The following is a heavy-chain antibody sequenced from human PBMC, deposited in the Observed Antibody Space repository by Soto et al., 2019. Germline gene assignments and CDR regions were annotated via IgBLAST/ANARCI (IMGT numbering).Heavy chain of an antibody. CDR2: IYYSAST. Sequence: QVQLQESGPGLVKPSETLSLTCTVSGGSISSYYWSWIRQPPVKGLEWLGYIYYSASTNSNPSLKSRVTISVYTSKNQFSLKLSSVTYADTAVYYCARLWDYAFDIWGQGTMVTVSS. CDR3: ARLWDYAFDI. D-gene: IGHD5-18*01. V-gene: IGHV4-59*08. CDR1: GGSISSYY. J-gene: IGHJ3*02.